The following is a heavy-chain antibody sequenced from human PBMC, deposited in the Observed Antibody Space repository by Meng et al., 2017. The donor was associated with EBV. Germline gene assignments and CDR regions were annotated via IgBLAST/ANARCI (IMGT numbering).Heavy chain of an antibody. D-gene: IGHD3-9*01. J-gene: IGHJ4*02. CDR1: GGSISSSSYY. Sequence: LHRQGSGPGLGMPSGARSLTCAVSGGSISSSSYYWGWIRQPPGKGLEWIGSIYYSGSTYYNPSLKSRVTISVDTSKNQFSLKLSSVTASDTAVYYCARAYGDDILTGYYHIDYWGQGTLVTVSS. V-gene: IGHV4-39*07. CDR3: ARAYGDDILTGYYHIDY. CDR2: IYYSGST.